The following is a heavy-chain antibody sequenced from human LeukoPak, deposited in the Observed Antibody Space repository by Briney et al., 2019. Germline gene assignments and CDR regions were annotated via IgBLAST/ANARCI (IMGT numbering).Heavy chain of an antibody. V-gene: IGHV3-23*01. CDR2: ISGSGGST. CDR3: AKVGPYYYGSGTSYYFDY. J-gene: IGHJ4*02. D-gene: IGHD3-10*01. CDR1: GFTFSSYA. Sequence: TGGSLRLSCAASGFTFSSYAMSWVRQAPGKGLEWVPAISGSGGSTYYADSVKGRFTISRDNSKNTLYLQMNSLRAEDTAVYYCAKVGPYYYGSGTSYYFDYWGQGTLVTVSS.